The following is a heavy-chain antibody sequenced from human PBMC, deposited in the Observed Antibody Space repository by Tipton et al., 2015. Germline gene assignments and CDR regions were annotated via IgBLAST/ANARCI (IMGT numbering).Heavy chain of an antibody. Sequence: TLPLTCAVYGGSFSGYYWSWIRQTPGKGLEWIGEINHGGSSNYKTSLNSRVSVSVDTSKNQFSLGVSSVTAADTAVYYCARGAGNSSTWDFDYWGQGSLVTVSS. CDR2: INHGGSS. D-gene: IGHD6-13*01. J-gene: IGHJ4*02. V-gene: IGHV4-34*01. CDR1: GGSFSGYY. CDR3: ARGAGNSSTWDFDY.